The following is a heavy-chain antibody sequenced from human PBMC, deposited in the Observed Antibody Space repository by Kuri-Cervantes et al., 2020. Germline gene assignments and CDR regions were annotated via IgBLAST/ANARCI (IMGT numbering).Heavy chain of an antibody. CDR2: TVVGSGNT. CDR1: GFTFSSSV. D-gene: IGHD4-17*01. V-gene: IGHV1-58*01. J-gene: IGHJ4*02. Sequence: SVKVSCKASGFTFSSSVVQWVRQARGQRLEWIGWTVVGSGNTNYAQKFQERVTIRRDMSTSTAYMELSRLRSDDTAVYYCARASHYGDYLFDYWGQGTLVTVSS. CDR3: ARASHYGDYLFDY.